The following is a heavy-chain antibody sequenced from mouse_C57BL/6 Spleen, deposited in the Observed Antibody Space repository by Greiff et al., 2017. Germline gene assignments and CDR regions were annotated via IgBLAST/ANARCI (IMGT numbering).Heavy chain of an antibody. CDR2: ISSGSSTI. CDR3: ARDYYGSSSGFAY. CDR1: GFTFSDYG. J-gene: IGHJ3*01. V-gene: IGHV5-17*01. D-gene: IGHD1-1*01. Sequence: EVNVVESGGGLVKPGGSLKLSCAASGFTFSDYGMHWVRQPPEKGLEWVAYISSGSSTIYYADTVKGRFTISRDNAKNTLFLQMTSLRSEDTAMYYCARDYYGSSSGFAYWGQGTLVTVSA.